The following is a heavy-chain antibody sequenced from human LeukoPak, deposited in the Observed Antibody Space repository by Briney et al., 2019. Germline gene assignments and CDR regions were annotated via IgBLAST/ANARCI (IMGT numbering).Heavy chain of an antibody. V-gene: IGHV3-7*01. J-gene: IGHJ6*04. CDR1: GFTFSSYW. CDR2: IKQDGSEK. Sequence: TGGSLRLSGAASGFTFSSYWMSWVRQAPGKGLEWVADIKQDGSEKYYVDSVKGRFTISRDNAKNSLYLQMNSLRAEDTAVYSCARGHYGMDVWGKGTTVTVSS. CDR3: ARGHYGMDV.